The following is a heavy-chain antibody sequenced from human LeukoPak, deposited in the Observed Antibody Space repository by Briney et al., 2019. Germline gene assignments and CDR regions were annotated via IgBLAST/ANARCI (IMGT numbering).Heavy chain of an antibody. CDR2: ISAYNGNT. Sequence: VASVKVSCKASGYTFTSYGISWVRQAPGQGLEWMGWISAYNGNTNYAQKLQGRVTMTTDTSTSTAYMELRSLRSDDTAVYYCARDCPCSSSGLTSDYWGQGTLVTVSS. CDR1: GYTFTSYG. CDR3: ARDCPCSSSGLTSDY. V-gene: IGHV1-18*01. D-gene: IGHD6-6*01. J-gene: IGHJ4*02.